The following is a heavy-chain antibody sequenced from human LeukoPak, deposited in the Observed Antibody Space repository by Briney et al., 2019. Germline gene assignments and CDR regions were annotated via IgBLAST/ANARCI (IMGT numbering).Heavy chain of an antibody. CDR1: GFTFSNNW. J-gene: IGHJ4*02. D-gene: IGHD2-21*01. CDR2: INSDGSST. CDR3: VRGGGGTCYN. Sequence: GGSLRLSCAASGFTFSNNWMHWVREAPGKGLVWVSRINSDGSSTGYADSVKGRFTISRDNAKNTLYLQMNSLRVEDTAVYYCVRGGGGTCYNWGQGTLVTVSS. V-gene: IGHV3-74*01.